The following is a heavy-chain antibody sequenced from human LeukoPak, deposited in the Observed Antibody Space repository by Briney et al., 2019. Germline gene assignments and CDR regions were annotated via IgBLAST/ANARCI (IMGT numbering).Heavy chain of an antibody. V-gene: IGHV3-30-3*01. CDR1: GFTFSSYA. CDR2: ISYDGSNK. J-gene: IGHJ4*02. D-gene: IGHD3-22*01. CDR3: ASNYDSSGYGHDY. Sequence: GGSLRLSCAAPGFTFSSYAMHWVRQAPGKGLEWVAVISYDGSNKYYADSVKGRFTISRDNSKNTLYLQMNSLRAEDTAVYYCASNYDSSGYGHDYWGQGTLVTVSS.